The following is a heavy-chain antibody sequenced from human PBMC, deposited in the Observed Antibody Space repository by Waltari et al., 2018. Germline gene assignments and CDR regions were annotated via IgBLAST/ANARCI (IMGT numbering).Heavy chain of an antibody. V-gene: IGHV5-51*01. Sequence: EVQLAQSGAEVKKPGAPLKIYCKGSGYSFTSYWIGRVSQLPGKGLEWTGIIYPGDSGTRYSPSFQGQVTISADKSISTAYLQWSSLKASDTAMYYCARRGSGSYYGYWYFDLWGRGTLVTVSS. D-gene: IGHD1-26*01. CDR2: IYPGDSGT. CDR1: GYSFTSYW. CDR3: ARRGSGSYYGYWYFDL. J-gene: IGHJ2*01.